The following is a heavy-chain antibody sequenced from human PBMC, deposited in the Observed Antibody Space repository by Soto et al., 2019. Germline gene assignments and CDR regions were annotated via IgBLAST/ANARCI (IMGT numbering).Heavy chain of an antibody. D-gene: IGHD5-18*01. V-gene: IGHV4-59*01. CDR3: ARARGYSYGYGMDV. J-gene: IGHJ6*02. Sequence: SATLSLTCTVSGGSISSYYWSWIRQPPGKGLEWIGYIYYSGSTNYNPSLKSRVTISVDTSKNQFSLKLSSVTAADTAVYYCARARGYSYGYGMDVWGQGTTVTVSS. CDR1: GGSISSYY. CDR2: IYYSGST.